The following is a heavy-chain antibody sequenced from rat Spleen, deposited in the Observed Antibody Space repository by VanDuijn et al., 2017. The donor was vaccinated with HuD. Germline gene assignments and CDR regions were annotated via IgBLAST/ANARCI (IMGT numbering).Heavy chain of an antibody. J-gene: IGHJ2*01. CDR1: GFTFSDYY. D-gene: IGHD1-11*01. CDR2: ISYDGGRN. V-gene: IGHV5-7*01. Sequence: EVQLVESDGGLVQPGRSLKLSCAASGFTFSDYYMAWVRHAPAKGLEWVATISYDGGRNFYRDSVKGRFTISRDNAKNALYLQMNNLRSEDTATYYCARRYDFDYWGQGVMVTVSS. CDR3: ARRYDFDY.